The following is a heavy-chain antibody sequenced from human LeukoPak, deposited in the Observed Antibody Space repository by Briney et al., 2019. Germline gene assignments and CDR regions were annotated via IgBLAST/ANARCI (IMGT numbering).Heavy chain of an antibody. J-gene: IGHJ4*02. CDR2: ITYSSGYT. CDR1: GFTVSSNF. CDR3: AKDPSDLGGSGSNNYFDC. V-gene: IGHV3-23*01. D-gene: IGHD3-10*01. Sequence: GGSLRLSCAASGFTVSSNFMTWVRQAPGKGLDWVSGITYSSGYTYYADSVKGRFTISRDNSRNTLYLQMNSLRAEDTAVYYCAKDPSDLGGSGSNNYFDCWGQGTLVTVSS.